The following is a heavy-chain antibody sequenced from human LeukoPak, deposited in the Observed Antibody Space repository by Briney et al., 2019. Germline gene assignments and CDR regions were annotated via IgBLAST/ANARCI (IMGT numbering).Heavy chain of an antibody. CDR3: ARAGRWDTSIDY. D-gene: IGHD3-10*01. CDR1: GFTFSSNY. V-gene: IGHV3-66*01. Sequence: GGSLRLSCAASGFTFSSNYMSWVRQAPGKGLEWVSVIYSGGSTYYTDSVKGRFTISRDNSKNTLYLQMNSLRAEDTAVYYCARAGRWDTSIDYWGQGTLVTVSS. J-gene: IGHJ4*02. CDR2: IYSGGST.